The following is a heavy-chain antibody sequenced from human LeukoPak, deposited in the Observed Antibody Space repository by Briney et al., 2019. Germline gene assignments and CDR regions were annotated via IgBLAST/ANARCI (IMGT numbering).Heavy chain of an antibody. V-gene: IGHV1-8*03. J-gene: IGHJ3*02. D-gene: IGHD2-2*02. CDR1: GYTFTSYD. Sequence: ASVKVSCKASGYTFTSYDINWVRQATGQGLEWMGWMNPNSGNTGYAQKFQGRVTITRNTSISTAYTELSSLRSEDTAVYYCARGIVVVPAAIYAFDIWGQGTMVTVSS. CDR3: ARGIVVVPAAIYAFDI. CDR2: MNPNSGNT.